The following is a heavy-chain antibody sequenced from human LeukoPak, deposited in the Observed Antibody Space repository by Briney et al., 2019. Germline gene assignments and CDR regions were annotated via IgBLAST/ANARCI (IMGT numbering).Heavy chain of an antibody. Sequence: GASVKVSCKASGYTFTGYYMHWVRQAPGQGLEWMGWINPNSGGTNYAQKFQGRVTITADKSTSTAYMELSSLRPEDTAVYYCATQVTFGGVIVNVYWGQGTLVTVSS. CDR3: ATQVTFGGVIVNVY. V-gene: IGHV1-2*02. D-gene: IGHD3-16*02. CDR2: INPNSGGT. CDR1: GYTFTGYY. J-gene: IGHJ4*02.